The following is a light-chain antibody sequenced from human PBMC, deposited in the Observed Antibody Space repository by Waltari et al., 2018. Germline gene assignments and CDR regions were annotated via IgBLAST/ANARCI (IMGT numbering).Light chain of an antibody. J-gene: IGLJ1*01. CDR1: ASDVGGYRY. CDR2: AVS. CDR3: SSYAGSNNYV. Sequence: QSALTQPPSASGSPGQSVTISCTGTASDVGGYRYVSWCQQHPGKAPKLIIFAVSKRPSGVPDRFSGSKSGNTASLTVSGLQAEDEADYYCSSYAGSNNYVFGTGTKVTVL. V-gene: IGLV2-8*01.